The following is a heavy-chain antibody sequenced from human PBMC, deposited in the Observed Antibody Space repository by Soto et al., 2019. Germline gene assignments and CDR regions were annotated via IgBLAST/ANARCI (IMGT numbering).Heavy chain of an antibody. J-gene: IGHJ6*02. Sequence: QVQLVESGGGVVQPGRSLRLSCGASGFTFSSYGMHWVRQAPGKGLEWVAVISYDGSNKYYADSVKGRFTISRDNSKNTLYLQMNSLRAEDTAVNYCAKARWLQFHFGMDVWGQGTTVTVSS. CDR1: GFTFSSYG. V-gene: IGHV3-30*18. D-gene: IGHD5-12*01. CDR2: ISYDGSNK. CDR3: AKARWLQFHFGMDV.